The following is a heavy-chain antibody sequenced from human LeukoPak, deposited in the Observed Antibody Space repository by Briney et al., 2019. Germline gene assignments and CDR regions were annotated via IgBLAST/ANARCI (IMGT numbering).Heavy chain of an antibody. Sequence: PSETLSLTCTVSGGSISSSSYYWGWIRQPPGKGLEWIGTIYYSGSAYYNPSLKSRVTISVDTSKNQFSLKLSSVTAADTAVYYCARYPYYYSSGGFDPWGQGTLVTASS. CDR3: ARYPYYYSSGGFDP. J-gene: IGHJ5*02. V-gene: IGHV4-39*01. CDR2: IYYSGSA. CDR1: GGSISSSSYY. D-gene: IGHD3-10*01.